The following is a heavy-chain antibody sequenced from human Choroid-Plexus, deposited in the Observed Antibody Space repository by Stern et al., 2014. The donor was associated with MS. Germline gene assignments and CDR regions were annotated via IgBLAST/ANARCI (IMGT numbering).Heavy chain of an antibody. Sequence: VQLVESGGGVVQPGRPLRLSCVASGFTFGSCAMHCVRHAPGKGLEWVAGVSYDGSNKYYADSVKGRFTISRDNSQNTLYMQMSSLRPEDTAVYYCAKDRQYLTYFFDHWGQGSLVTVSS. CDR3: AKDRQYLTYFFDH. CDR2: VSYDGSNK. J-gene: IGHJ5*02. D-gene: IGHD2/OR15-2a*01. CDR1: GFTFGSCA. V-gene: IGHV3-30*18.